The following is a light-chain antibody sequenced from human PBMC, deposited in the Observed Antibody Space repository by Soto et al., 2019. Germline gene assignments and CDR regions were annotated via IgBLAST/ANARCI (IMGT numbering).Light chain of an antibody. CDR3: QQYNSYS. J-gene: IGKJ1*01. V-gene: IGKV1-5*01. CDR2: HAS. Sequence: DIQMTQSPSTLPASVGDRVTSTCRASQSISNWLARYQQKPGTAPKVLIYHASNLQSGVQSRFSGSGSGTEFTLTISSLQPDDFATYYCQQYNSYSFGQGTKVEIK. CDR1: QSISNW.